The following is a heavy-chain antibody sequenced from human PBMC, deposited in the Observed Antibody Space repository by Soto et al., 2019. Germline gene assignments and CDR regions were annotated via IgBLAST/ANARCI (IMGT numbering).Heavy chain of an antibody. D-gene: IGHD3-22*01. J-gene: IGHJ4*02. V-gene: IGHV4-59*08. CDR3: ARHDRRGRSGFDY. CDR1: GGSISSYY. Sequence: SETLSLTCTVSGGSISSYYWSWIRQPPGKGLEWIGYIYYSGSTNYNPSLKSRVTISVDTSKNQFSLKLSSVTAADTAVYYCARHDRRGRSGFDYWGQGTLVTVSS. CDR2: IYYSGST.